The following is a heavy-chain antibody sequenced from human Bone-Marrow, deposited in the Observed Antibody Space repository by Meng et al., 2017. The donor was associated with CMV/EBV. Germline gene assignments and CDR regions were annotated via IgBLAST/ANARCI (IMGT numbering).Heavy chain of an antibody. D-gene: IGHD2-2*01. J-gene: IGHJ6*02. CDR2: IKPDGSEV. CDR1: GFSFSSYW. CDR3: ARENVPDAIDDTYGMDI. V-gene: IGHV3-7*03. Sequence: GGSLRLSCVGSGFSFSSYWMSWGRQAPGKGLEWVATIKPDGSEVHYVDSVKGRFTISRDNSKNTLYLQMDSLRVEDTAVYYCARENVPDAIDDTYGMDIWGRGTTVTGSS.